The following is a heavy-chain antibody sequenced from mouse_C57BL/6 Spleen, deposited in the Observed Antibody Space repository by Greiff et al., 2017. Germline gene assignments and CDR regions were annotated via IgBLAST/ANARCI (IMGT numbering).Heavy chain of an antibody. Sequence: QVQLKQPGAELVKPGASVKLSCKASGYTFTSYWMHWVKQRPGRGLEWIGRIDPNSGGTKYNEKFKSKATLTVDKPSSTAYMQLSSLTSEDSAVYYCARDYYGSSFYYYAMDYWGQGTSVTVSS. V-gene: IGHV1-72*01. CDR3: ARDYYGSSFYYYAMDY. J-gene: IGHJ4*01. CDR2: IDPNSGGT. CDR1: GYTFTSYW. D-gene: IGHD1-1*01.